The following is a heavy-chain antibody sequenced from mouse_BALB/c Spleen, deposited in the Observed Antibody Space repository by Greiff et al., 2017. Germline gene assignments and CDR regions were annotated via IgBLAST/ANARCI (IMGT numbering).Heavy chain of an antibody. CDR3: ARDLNYRSQWYFDV. D-gene: IGHD2-1*01. Sequence: EVKLVESGGGLVQPGGSLRLSCATTGFTFTDYYMSWVRQPPGKALEWLGFIRNKANGYTTEYSASVKGRFTISRDNSQSILYLQMNTLRAEDSATYYCARDLNYRSQWYFDVWGAGTTVTVSS. J-gene: IGHJ1*01. CDR1: GFTFTDYY. V-gene: IGHV7-3*02. CDR2: IRNKANGYTT.